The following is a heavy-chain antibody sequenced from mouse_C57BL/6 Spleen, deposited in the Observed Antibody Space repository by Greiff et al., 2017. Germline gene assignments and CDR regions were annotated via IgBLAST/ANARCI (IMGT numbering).Heavy chain of an antibody. CDR3: ARTPITTGVATDY. CDR2: IYPGDGDT. V-gene: IGHV1-82*01. CDR1: GYAFSSSW. D-gene: IGHD1-1*01. Sequence: VQLQQSGPELVKPGASVKISCKASGYAFSSSWMNWVKQRPGKGLEWIGRIYPGDGDTNYNGKFKGKATLTADKSSSTAYMQLSSLTSEDAAVYFCARTPITTGVATDYWGQGTTLTVSS. J-gene: IGHJ2*01.